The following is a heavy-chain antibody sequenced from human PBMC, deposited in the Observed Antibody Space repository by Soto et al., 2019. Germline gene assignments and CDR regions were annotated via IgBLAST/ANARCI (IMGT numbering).Heavy chain of an antibody. J-gene: IGHJ5*02. Sequence: QVQLVQSGPEVTEPGASVKVSCTASGYAFTTYGLIWVRQAPGQGLEWMGLISPANSYTNSAEKFQDRVSMTTDTSTNTAYMELRSLTSDDTAIYYCVRETLLRPFNWFDPWGQGTLVTVSS. CDR2: ISPANSYT. V-gene: IGHV1-18*01. CDR1: GYAFTTYG. CDR3: VRETLLRPFNWFDP. D-gene: IGHD1-26*01.